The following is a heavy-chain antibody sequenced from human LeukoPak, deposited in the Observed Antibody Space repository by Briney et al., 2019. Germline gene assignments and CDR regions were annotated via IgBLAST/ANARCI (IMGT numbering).Heavy chain of an antibody. V-gene: IGHV4-39*07. CDR3: ARESKSQIVVVVS. CDR1: GGSISSSSYY. D-gene: IGHD2-15*01. Sequence: SETLSLTCTVSGGSISSSSYYWGWIRQPPGKGLEWIGSIYYSGSTYYNPSLKSRVTISVDTSKNQFSLKLSSVTAADTAVYYCARESKSQIVVVVSWGQGTLVTVSS. J-gene: IGHJ4*02. CDR2: IYYSGST.